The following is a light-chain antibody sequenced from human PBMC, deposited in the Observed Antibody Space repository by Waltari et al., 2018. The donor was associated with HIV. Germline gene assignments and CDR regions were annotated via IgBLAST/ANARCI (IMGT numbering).Light chain of an antibody. CDR3: GTWDSSLSAGV. Sequence: QSVLTQPPSVSAAPGQKVNISCSGSSSNIGNNYVSWYQHIPGTAPKLLISENYKRPSGIPDRFSCSKSGTSATLGITGLQPGDEADYYCGTWDSSLSAGVFGGGTKLTVL. CDR2: ENY. CDR1: SSNIGNNY. J-gene: IGLJ2*01. V-gene: IGLV1-51*02.